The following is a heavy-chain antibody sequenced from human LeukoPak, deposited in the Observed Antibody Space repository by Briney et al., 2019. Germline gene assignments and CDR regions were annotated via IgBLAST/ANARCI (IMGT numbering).Heavy chain of an antibody. CDR1: GYSCTSYL. CDR2: IYPGDSDT. D-gene: IGHD1-26*01. J-gene: IGHJ4*02. CDR3: ARRELFYGSSLC. Sequence: GEALKISCKGSGYSCTSYLIGWVRQRPGKGLEWRGIIYPGDSDTRYSPSFQGQVTISADKSNSTAYLQWSSLKASDTAMYYCARRELFYGSSLCWGQGTLVTVCS. V-gene: IGHV5-51*01.